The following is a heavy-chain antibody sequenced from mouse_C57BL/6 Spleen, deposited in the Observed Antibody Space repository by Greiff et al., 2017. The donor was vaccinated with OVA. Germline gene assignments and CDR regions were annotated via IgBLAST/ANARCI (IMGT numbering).Heavy chain of an antibody. CDR2: IYPGGGYT. D-gene: IGHD3-2*02. V-gene: IGHV1-63*01. CDR3: ARGTQAPYYFDY. Sequence: QVQLKESGAELVRPGTSVKMSCKASGYTFTNYWIGWAKQRPGHGLEWIGDIYPGGGYTNYNEKFKGKATLTADKSSSTAYMQFSSLTSEDSAIYYCARGTQAPYYFDYWGQGTTLTVSS. J-gene: IGHJ2*01. CDR1: GYTFTNYW.